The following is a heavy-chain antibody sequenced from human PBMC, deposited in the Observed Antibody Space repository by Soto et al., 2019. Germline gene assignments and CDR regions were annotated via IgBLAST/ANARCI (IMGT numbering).Heavy chain of an antibody. CDR1: GGSISSSSYY. CDR3: ARPVTGDSSYYYGMDV. J-gene: IGHJ6*02. V-gene: IGHV4-39*01. CDR2: IYYSGGT. D-gene: IGHD7-27*01. Sequence: SETLSLTCTVSGGSISSSSYYWGWIRQPPGKGLEWIGSIYYSGGTYYNPSLKSRVTISVDTSKNQFSLKLSSVTAADTAVYYCARPVTGDSSYYYGMDVWGQGTTVTVSS.